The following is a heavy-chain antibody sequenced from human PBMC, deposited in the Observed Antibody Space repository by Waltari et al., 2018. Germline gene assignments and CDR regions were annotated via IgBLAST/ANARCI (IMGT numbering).Heavy chain of an antibody. CDR3: ARLEDCTGGNCYSGNHYAVDV. V-gene: IGHV4-34*01. Sequence: VQLQQWGAGLLKPSETLSLTCAVDGPTFNVDYWSWIHQSPGKGLEWIGEINHSGNTNYNPSLRSRVAISVDTPKKQFSLKVTSVSAADTAVYYCARLEDCTGGNCYSGNHYAVDVWGQGPGSPSP. D-gene: IGHD2-15*01. CDR1: GPTFNVDY. CDR2: INHSGNT. J-gene: IGHJ6*02.